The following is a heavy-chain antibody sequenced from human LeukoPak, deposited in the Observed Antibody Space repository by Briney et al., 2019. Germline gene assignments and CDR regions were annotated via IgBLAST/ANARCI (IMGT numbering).Heavy chain of an antibody. CDR1: GGSISSGSYY. CDR3: ARASDTAMVIRLSDAWFDP. Sequence: PSETLSLTCTGSGGSISSGSYYWSWIRQPAGKGLEWIGRIYTSGSTNYTPSLNSRVTISVDTSKNQFSLKLSSVTAADTAVYYCARASDTAMVIRLSDAWFDPWGQGTLVTVSS. J-gene: IGHJ5*02. V-gene: IGHV4-61*02. D-gene: IGHD5-18*01. CDR2: IYTSGST.